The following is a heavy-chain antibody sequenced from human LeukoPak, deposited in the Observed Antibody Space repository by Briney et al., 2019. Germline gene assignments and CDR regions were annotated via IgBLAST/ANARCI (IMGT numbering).Heavy chain of an antibody. CDR3: ARVRDKADY. D-gene: IGHD4-17*01. CDR2: INGDASSI. CDR1: GFTFSNYW. J-gene: IGHJ4*02. V-gene: IGHV3-74*01. Sequence: GGSLRLSCAASGFTFSNYWMQWVRQAPGKGLVWVSRINGDASSISYADSVKGRFTISSDNAKNTLYLQMNSLRVEDTAVYYCARVRDKADYWGQGTLVTVSS.